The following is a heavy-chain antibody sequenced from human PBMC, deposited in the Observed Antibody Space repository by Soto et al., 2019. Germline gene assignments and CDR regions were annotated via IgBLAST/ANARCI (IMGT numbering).Heavy chain of an antibody. D-gene: IGHD3-22*01. V-gene: IGHV3-30*18. CDR3: AKDLDSPTYY. J-gene: IGHJ4*02. CDR1: GFTFSSYG. CDR2: ISYDGSNK. Sequence: QPGGSLRLSCAASGFTFSSYGMHWVRQAPGKGLEWVAVISYDGSNKYYADSVKGRFTISRDNSKNTLYLQMNSLRAEDTAVYYSAKDLDSPTYYWGQGTLVTVSS.